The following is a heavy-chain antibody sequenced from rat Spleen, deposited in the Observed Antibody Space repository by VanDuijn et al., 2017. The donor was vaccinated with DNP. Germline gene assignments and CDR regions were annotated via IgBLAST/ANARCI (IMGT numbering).Heavy chain of an antibody. CDR3: TTEDYGGYSERFAY. J-gene: IGHJ3*01. Sequence: EVQLVESGGGLVQPGRSLKLSCAASGFTFSDSYMAWVRQAPTKGLAWVASISYDGRSTYYGDSVKGRFTISRDNAKSSLYLQMDSLRSEDTATYYCTTEDYGGYSERFAYWGQGTLVTVSS. D-gene: IGHD1-11*01. CDR2: ISYDGRST. V-gene: IGHV5-20*01. CDR1: GFTFSDSY.